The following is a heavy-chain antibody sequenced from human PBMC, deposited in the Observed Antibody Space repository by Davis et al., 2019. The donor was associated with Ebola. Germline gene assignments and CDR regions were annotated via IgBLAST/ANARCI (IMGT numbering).Heavy chain of an antibody. J-gene: IGHJ4*02. CDR1: GFTFSDYY. CDR3: ASHGDYGINY. D-gene: IGHD4-17*01. V-gene: IGHV3-11*06. CDR2: ISSSSSYT. Sequence: GGSLRLSCAASGFTFSDYYMSWIRQAPGKGLEWVSYISSSSSYTNYADSVKGRFTISRDNAKNSLYLQMNSLRAEDTAVYYCASHGDYGINYWGQGTLVTVSS.